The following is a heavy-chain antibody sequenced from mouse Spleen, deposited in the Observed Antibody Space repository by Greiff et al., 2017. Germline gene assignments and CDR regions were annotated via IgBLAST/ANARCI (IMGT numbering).Heavy chain of an antibody. Sequence: VNVVESAAELARPGASVKMSCKASGYTFTSYTMHWVKQRPGQGLEWIGYINPSSGYTEYNQKFKDKTTLTADKSSSTAYMQLSSLTSEDSAVYYCARDDPEAFAYWGQGTLVTVSA. CDR3: ARDDPEAFAY. CDR1: GYTFTSYT. J-gene: IGHJ3*01. D-gene: IGHD2-12*01. CDR2: INPSSGYT. V-gene: IGHV1-4*02.